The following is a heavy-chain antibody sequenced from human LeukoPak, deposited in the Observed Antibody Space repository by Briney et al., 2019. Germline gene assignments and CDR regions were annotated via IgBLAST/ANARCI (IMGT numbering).Heavy chain of an antibody. CDR1: GGSISSYY. J-gene: IGHJ4*02. V-gene: IGHV4-59*12. CDR3: ARADTAMVSVY. CDR2: IYYSGST. D-gene: IGHD5-18*01. Sequence: SETLSLTCTVSGGSISSYYWSWIRQPPGKGLEWIGYIYYSGSTNYNPSLRSRLTISVDTSKNQFSLKLSSVTAADTAVYYCARADTAMVSVYWGQGTLVTVSS.